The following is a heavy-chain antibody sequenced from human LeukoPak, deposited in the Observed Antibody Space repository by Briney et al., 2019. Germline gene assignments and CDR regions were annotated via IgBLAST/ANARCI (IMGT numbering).Heavy chain of an antibody. V-gene: IGHV3-21*01. J-gene: IGHJ4*02. CDR2: ISSSSSYI. CDR1: GFTFSSYS. Sequence: GGSLRLSCAASGFTFSSYSVNWVRQAPGKGLEWVSSISSSSSYIYYADSVKGRFTISRDNAKNSLYLQMNSLRAEDTAVYYCARDGHFETGFDYWGQGTLVTVSS. D-gene: IGHD3-3*02. CDR3: ARDGHFETGFDY.